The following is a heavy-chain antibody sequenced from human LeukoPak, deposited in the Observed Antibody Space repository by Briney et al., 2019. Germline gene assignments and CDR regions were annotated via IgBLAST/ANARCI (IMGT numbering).Heavy chain of an antibody. CDR1: GFTFSSYA. J-gene: IGHJ4*02. V-gene: IGHV3-30*03. CDR3: ARVTSGYAASFDY. CDR2: ASYDGSDK. Sequence: PGGSLRLSCAASGFTFSSYAIPWVRQAPGKGLEWVAIASYDGSDKNYADSVKGRFTISRDNAKNSLYLQMNSLRAEDTAVYYCARVTSGYAASFDYWGQGTLVTVSS. D-gene: IGHD5-12*01.